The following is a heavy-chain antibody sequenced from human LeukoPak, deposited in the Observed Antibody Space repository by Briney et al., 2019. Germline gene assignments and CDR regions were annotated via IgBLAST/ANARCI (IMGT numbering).Heavy chain of an antibody. CDR3: ARGPTSYFFDH. D-gene: IGHD2-15*01. CDR1: GGSISSYY. V-gene: IGHV4-59*01. J-gene: IGHJ4*02. CDR2: IYSSGST. Sequence: PSETLSLTCTVSGGSISSYYWNWIRQPPGKGLELIGYIYSSGSTNYNPSLKSRVTISVDTSKNQFSLKLNSVTAADTAVYFCARGPTSYFFDHWGLGTLVTVSS.